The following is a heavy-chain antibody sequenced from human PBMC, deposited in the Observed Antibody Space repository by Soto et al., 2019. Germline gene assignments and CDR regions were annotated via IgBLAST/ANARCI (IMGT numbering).Heavy chain of an antibody. J-gene: IGHJ4*02. D-gene: IGHD1-26*01. V-gene: IGHV3-30*18. CDR1: GFDFTYYA. CDR3: AKDEGVGGTLGLFDY. Sequence: QVQLVESGGGAVQPGESLRLSCVASGFDFTYYAMHWVRQAPGKGLESVAVMSSDGSKIHHTDSVKGRFTISRDNSKNTLYLQMNGLRQEDTAVYFCAKDEGVGGTLGLFDYWGQGTLVSVSS. CDR2: MSSDGSKI.